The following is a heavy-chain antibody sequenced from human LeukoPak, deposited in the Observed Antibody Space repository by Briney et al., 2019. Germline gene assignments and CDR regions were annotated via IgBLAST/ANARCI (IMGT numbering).Heavy chain of an antibody. CDR2: IYYSGST. V-gene: IGHV4-59*12. D-gene: IGHD6-19*01. CDR1: GGSISTYS. Sequence: SETLSLTCTVSGGSISTYSWTWIRQPPGKGLEWIGNIYYSGSTNYNPSLKSRVTISIDTSKNQFSLKVSSVTAADTAVYYCARAHSSGWPHMFDPWGQGTLVTVPS. J-gene: IGHJ5*02. CDR3: ARAHSSGWPHMFDP.